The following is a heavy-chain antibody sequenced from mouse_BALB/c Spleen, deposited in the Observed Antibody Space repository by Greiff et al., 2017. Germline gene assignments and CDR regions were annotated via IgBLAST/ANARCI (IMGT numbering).Heavy chain of an antibody. CDR3: NADGKSAMDY. V-gene: IGHV14-4*02. J-gene: IGHJ4*01. CDR2: IDPENGDT. Sequence: EVQLQQSGAELVRPGASVKLSCTASGFNIKDYYMHWVKQRPEQGLEWIGWIDPENGDTEYAPKFQGKATMTAYTSSNTAYLQLSSLTSEDTAVYYCNADGKSAMDYWGQGTSVTVSS. CDR1: GFNIKDYY. D-gene: IGHD2-1*01.